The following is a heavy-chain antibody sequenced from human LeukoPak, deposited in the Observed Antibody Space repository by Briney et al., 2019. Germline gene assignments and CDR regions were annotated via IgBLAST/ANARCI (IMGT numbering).Heavy chain of an antibody. V-gene: IGHV3-23*01. D-gene: IGHD3-9*01. J-gene: IGHJ5*02. CDR3: AKDPTSVGGRHDWLLDS. CDR2: IGFGDDSA. Sequence: PGGSLRLSCAASGFTFNSYAMSWARQAPGKGLEWVSTIGFGDDSAYYADSVKGRFTISRDNSKNTLYLQMNYLRAEDTAVYYCAKDPTSVGGRHDWLLDSWGQGTLVTVSS. CDR1: GFTFNSYA.